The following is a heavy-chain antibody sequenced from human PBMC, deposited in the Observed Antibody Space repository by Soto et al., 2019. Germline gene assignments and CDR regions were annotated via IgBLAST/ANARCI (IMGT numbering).Heavy chain of an antibody. CDR1: GGSISSSSYY. CDR3: ARHPGRVAAAGIN. V-gene: IGHV4-39*01. Sequence: QLQLQESGPGLVKPSETLSLTCTVSGGSISSSSYYWGWIRQPPGKGLEWIGSIYYSGSTYYNPSLTRRVTIAVDTSKHQFSLKLSSVTAADTAVYYCARHPGRVAAAGINWGQGTLVTVSS. CDR2: IYYSGST. D-gene: IGHD6-13*01. J-gene: IGHJ4*02.